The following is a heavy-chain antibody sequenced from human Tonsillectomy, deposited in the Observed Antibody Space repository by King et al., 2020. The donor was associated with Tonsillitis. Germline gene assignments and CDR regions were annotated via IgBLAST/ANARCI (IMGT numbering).Heavy chain of an antibody. Sequence: VQLVQSGAEVKKPGESLKISCKGSGYSFTSYWIGWVRQMPGKGLEWMGIIHPGESDTRYSPSFQGQVTISADKSIRTAYLQWYSLKASDTAMYYCARHPLSSGSASDYPDYWGHGTLVTVSS. CDR2: IHPGESDT. J-gene: IGHJ4*01. CDR3: ARHPLSSGSASDYPDY. V-gene: IGHV5-51*01. D-gene: IGHD3-10*01. CDR1: GYSFTSYW.